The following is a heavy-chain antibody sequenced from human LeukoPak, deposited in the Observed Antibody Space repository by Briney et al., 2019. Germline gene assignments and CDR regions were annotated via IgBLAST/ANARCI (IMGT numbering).Heavy chain of an antibody. CDR3: ANFGTRRTY. Sequence: QTGGSLRLSCAASGFTFDDYAMHWVRQAPGKGLEWVSAISGSGGSTYYADSVKGRFTISRDNSKNTLYLQMNSLRAEDTAVYYCANFGTRRTYWGQGTLVTVSS. V-gene: IGHV3-23*01. CDR1: GFTFDDYA. CDR2: ISGSGGST. D-gene: IGHD3-10*01. J-gene: IGHJ4*02.